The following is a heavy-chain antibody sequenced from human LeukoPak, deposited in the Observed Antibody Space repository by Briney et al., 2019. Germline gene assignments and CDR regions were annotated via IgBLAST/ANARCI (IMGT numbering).Heavy chain of an antibody. D-gene: IGHD1-26*01. J-gene: IGHJ4*02. CDR2: INPNSGGT. Sequence: ASVKVSCKASGYTFTGCYMHWVRQAPGQGLEWMGWINPNSGGTNYAQKFQGRVTMTRDTSISTAYMELSRLRSDDTAVYYCARAVGELPNYWGQGTLVTVSS. V-gene: IGHV1-2*02. CDR1: GYTFTGCY. CDR3: ARAVGELPNY.